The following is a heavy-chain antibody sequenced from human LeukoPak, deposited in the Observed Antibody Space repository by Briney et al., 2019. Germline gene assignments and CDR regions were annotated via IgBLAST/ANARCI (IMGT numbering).Heavy chain of an antibody. Sequence: GASVKVSCKASGGTFSSYAISWVRQAPGQGLEWMGGIIPIFGTANYAQKFQGRVTITTDESTSTAYMELSSLRSEDTAVYYCARGSKGYSGSYYFDYWGQGTLVTVSS. CDR3: ARGSKGYSGSYYFDY. CDR1: GGTFSSYA. CDR2: IIPIFGTA. V-gene: IGHV1-69*05. J-gene: IGHJ4*02. D-gene: IGHD3-22*01.